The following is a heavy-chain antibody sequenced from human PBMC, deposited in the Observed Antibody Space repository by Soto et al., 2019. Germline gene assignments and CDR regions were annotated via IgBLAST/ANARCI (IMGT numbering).Heavy chain of an antibody. J-gene: IGHJ4*02. D-gene: IGHD6-13*01. V-gene: IGHV4-4*07. CDR2: MYSSGST. CDR1: GGSISSYY. CDR3: ARGFGSNWYYFDS. Sequence: LSLTCTVSGGSISSYYWSWIRQTAEKGLEWIGRMYSSGSTTYSPSLKSRVTMSLDTSKNQFSLKLTSVTAADTAVYFCARGFGSNWYYFDSWGQGILVTVS.